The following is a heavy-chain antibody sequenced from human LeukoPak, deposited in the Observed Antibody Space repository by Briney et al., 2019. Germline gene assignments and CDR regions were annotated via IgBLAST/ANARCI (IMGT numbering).Heavy chain of an antibody. CDR2: ISGSGGNT. D-gene: IGHD6-19*01. CDR1: GFIFSSYA. Sequence: GGSLRLSCAASGFIFSSYAMSWVRQAPGKGLEWVSVISGSGGNTYYADSVKGRFTISRDNSKNTLYLHMNSLRADDTALYYCAKDVYSSGSVVDYWGQGTLVTVSS. J-gene: IGHJ4*02. CDR3: AKDVYSSGSVVDY. V-gene: IGHV3-23*01.